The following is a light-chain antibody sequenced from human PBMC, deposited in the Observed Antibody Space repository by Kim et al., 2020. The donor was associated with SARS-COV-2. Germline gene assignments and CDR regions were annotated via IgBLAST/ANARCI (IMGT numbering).Light chain of an antibody. J-gene: IGKJ1*01. CDR3: QQYYSFPWT. CDR1: QGISTY. Sequence: STGDRVTISCRVSQGISTYLAWYQQKPGKPPELLIYAASTVQSGVPSRFSGSGSGTDFTLTISCLHSEDVATYYCQQYYSFPWTFGQGTKVDIK. CDR2: AAS. V-gene: IGKV1D-8*02.